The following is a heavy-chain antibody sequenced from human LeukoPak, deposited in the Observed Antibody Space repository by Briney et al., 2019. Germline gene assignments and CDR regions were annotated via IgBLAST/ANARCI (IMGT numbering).Heavy chain of an antibody. D-gene: IGHD3-22*01. J-gene: IGHJ4*02. CDR2: ISAYNGNT. V-gene: IGHV1-18*01. Sequence: ASVKVSCKASGYTFTSYGISWVRQAPGQGLEWMGWISAYNGNTNYAQKLQGRVTMTTDTSTSTAYMELRSLRSDDTAVYYCARDFSDSSGYYYDFEDYWGQGTLVTVSS. CDR1: GYTFTSYG. CDR3: ARDFSDSSGYYYDFEDY.